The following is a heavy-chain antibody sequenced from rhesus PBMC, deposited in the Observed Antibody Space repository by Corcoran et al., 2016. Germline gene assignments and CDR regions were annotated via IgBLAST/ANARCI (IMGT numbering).Heavy chain of an antibody. CDR3: AREGTGYSYSYLDY. V-gene: IGHV4-76*01. Sequence: QLQLQESGPGLVKPSETLSVTCAVSGGSISSGYDWSWIRQPPGKGLEWIGYIYGSSGSTNYNPSLKNRVTISKDTSKNQCSLKLSSVTAADTAVYYCAREGTGYSYSYLDYWGQGVLVTVSS. CDR1: GGSISSGYD. CDR2: IYGSSGST. D-gene: IGHD5-12*01. J-gene: IGHJ4*01.